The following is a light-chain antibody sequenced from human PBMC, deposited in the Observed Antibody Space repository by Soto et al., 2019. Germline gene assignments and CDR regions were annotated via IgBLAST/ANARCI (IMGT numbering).Light chain of an antibody. CDR1: QGISSY. CDR3: QHLNNYPLT. J-gene: IGKJ4*01. V-gene: IGKV1-9*01. CDR2: EAS. Sequence: DIQLTQSPSFLSASVGDRVTITCRASQGISSYLLWYQQKPGKAPELLIYEASTLQSGVPSRFSGSGSGTEFTLTISSLQTEDFATYYCQHLNNYPLTFGGGTEVEIK.